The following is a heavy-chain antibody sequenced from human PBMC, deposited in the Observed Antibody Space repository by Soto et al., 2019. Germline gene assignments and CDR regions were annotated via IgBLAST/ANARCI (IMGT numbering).Heavy chain of an antibody. CDR3: AKDRLGIVVVPAALESPKSPPYYYGMDV. D-gene: IGHD2-2*01. CDR2: ISGSGGST. V-gene: IGHV3-23*01. J-gene: IGHJ6*02. Sequence: GGSLRLSCAASGFTFSSYAMSWVRQAPGKRLEWVSAISGSGGSTYYADSVKGRFTISRDNSKNTLYLQMNSLRAEDTAVYYCAKDRLGIVVVPAALESPKSPPYYYGMDVWGQGTTVTVSS. CDR1: GFTFSSYA.